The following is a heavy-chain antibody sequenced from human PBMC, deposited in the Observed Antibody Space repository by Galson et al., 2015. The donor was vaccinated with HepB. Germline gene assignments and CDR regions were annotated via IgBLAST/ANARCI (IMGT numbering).Heavy chain of an antibody. J-gene: IGHJ5*02. CDR1: GGTFSSYT. CDR3: ARGVLDTYYYDSSGYSFGWFDP. CDR2: IIPILGIA. V-gene: IGHV1-69*02. D-gene: IGHD3-22*01. Sequence: SVKVSCKASGGTFSSYTISWVRQAPGQGLEWMGRIIPILGIANYAQKFQGRVTITADKSTSTAYMELSSLRSEDTAVYYCARGVLDTYYYDSSGYSFGWFDPWGQGTLVTVSS.